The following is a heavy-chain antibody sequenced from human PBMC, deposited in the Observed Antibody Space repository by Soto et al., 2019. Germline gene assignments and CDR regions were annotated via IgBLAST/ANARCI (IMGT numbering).Heavy chain of an antibody. CDR2: IYGSGSS. Sequence: SETLSLTCTVSGGSVSSGDYFWSWIRQPPGKGLEWIGYIYGSGSSYYNPSLKSRVTMSVDTSKNQFSLKLRSVTAADTAMYYCAREKGYISGPKNFASWGQGTLVTVSS. CDR1: GGSVSSGDYF. D-gene: IGHD5-12*01. J-gene: IGHJ4*02. CDR3: AREKGYISGPKNFAS. V-gene: IGHV4-30-4*01.